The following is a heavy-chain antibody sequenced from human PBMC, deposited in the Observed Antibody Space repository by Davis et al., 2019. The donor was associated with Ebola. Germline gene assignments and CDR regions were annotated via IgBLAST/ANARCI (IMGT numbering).Heavy chain of an antibody. J-gene: IGHJ4*02. CDR1: RLSVTNTW. D-gene: IGHD2-2*01. Sequence: GESLKISCAAFRLSVTNTWMSWVRQAPGKGLEWVAVISYDGSHKFCADSVKGRFTISRDNSKNTLYLQMNSLRAEDTAVYYCAKDIVPAAIRVPDFWGQGTLVTVSS. CDR2: ISYDGSHK. V-gene: IGHV3-30*18. CDR3: AKDIVPAAIRVPDF.